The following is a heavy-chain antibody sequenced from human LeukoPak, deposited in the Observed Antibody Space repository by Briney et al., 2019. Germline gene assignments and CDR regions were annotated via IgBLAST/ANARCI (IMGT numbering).Heavy chain of an antibody. V-gene: IGHV4-59*01. D-gene: IGHD3-10*01. CDR2: IYYSGST. J-gene: IGHJ6*02. Sequence: SETLSLTCTVSGGSISSYYWSWIRQPPGKGLEWIGYIYYSGSTNYNPSLKSRVTISVDTSKNQFSLKLSSVTAADTAVYYCARSSTTMVRGVSHYGMDVWGQGTTVTVSS. CDR3: ARSSTTMVRGVSHYGMDV. CDR1: GGSISSYY.